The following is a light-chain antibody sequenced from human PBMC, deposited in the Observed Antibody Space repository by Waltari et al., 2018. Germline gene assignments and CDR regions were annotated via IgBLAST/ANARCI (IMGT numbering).Light chain of an antibody. CDR1: QSISTW. CDR2: KAS. V-gene: IGKV1-5*03. Sequence: DIQMTQSPSILSASVGDTATITCRTSQSISTWLAWYQQKPGKAPKLLFSKASILESGVPSRFSGSGSGTEFTLTINSLQPDDFATFYCKHYNNYPPTFGGGTKVEIK. CDR3: KHYNNYPPT. J-gene: IGKJ4*01.